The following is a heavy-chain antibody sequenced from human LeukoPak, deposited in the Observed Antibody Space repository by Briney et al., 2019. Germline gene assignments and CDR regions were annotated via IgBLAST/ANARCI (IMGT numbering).Heavy chain of an antibody. D-gene: IGHD3-3*01. Sequence: PGGSLRLSCAASGFSFTNYGMSWVRQAPGKGLEWVSFISASGSSTHYADSVKGRFTISRDNSKNTVHLQINSLSADDKATYYCAKGAQYDFWSGYTIEYFDVWGQGTLVSVSS. J-gene: IGHJ4*02. CDR3: AKGAQYDFWSGYTIEYFDV. CDR2: ISASGSST. V-gene: IGHV3-23*01. CDR1: GFSFTNYG.